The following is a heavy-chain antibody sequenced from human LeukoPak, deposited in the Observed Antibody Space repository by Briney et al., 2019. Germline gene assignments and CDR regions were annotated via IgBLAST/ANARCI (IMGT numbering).Heavy chain of an antibody. CDR2: IDPHNGDT. J-gene: IGHJ3*02. CDR3: ARDGTFDI. V-gene: IGHV1-2*02. Sequence: ASVRVSCETFGYTFIDFYIHWIRQAPGQGLEWMGWIDPHNGDTKSAQHFQGRVTMTRDTSTSTVYMELIRLRSDDTAVFYCARDGTFDIWGQGTLVTVSS. CDR1: GYTFIDFY. D-gene: IGHD2-15*01.